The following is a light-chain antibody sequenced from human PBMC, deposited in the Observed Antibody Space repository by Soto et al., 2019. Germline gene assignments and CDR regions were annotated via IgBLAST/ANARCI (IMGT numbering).Light chain of an antibody. J-gene: IGKJ5*01. Sequence: DIQLTQFPSFLSASVGDTVTITCRASQAIGNDLAWYQQKPGKAPQLLIYGASTFQSGVPSRFSGSGSGTKFTLTCNSLQPEDFPTYSCLQLRNYPLITSGQGT. CDR3: LQLRNYPLIT. CDR2: GAS. CDR1: QAIGND. V-gene: IGKV1-9*01.